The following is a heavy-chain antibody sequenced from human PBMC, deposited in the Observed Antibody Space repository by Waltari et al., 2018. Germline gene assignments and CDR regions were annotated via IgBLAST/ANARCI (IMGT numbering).Heavy chain of an antibody. Sequence: EVQLVESGGGLVKPGGSLRLSCATSGFIFTDAWMTWVRQAPGKGLEWVGRTKSKRDGEKAHYAAPVNGRFTISRDDSKNTVYLQMNSLKTEDTAVYFCTTSTTVTDRWGQGTLVTVSS. J-gene: IGHJ4*02. CDR2: TKSKRDGEKA. CDR3: TTSTTVTDR. CDR1: GFIFTDAW. D-gene: IGHD4-17*01. V-gene: IGHV3-15*01.